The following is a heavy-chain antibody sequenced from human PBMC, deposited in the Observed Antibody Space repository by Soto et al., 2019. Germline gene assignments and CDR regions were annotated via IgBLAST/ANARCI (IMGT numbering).Heavy chain of an antibody. J-gene: IGHJ6*02. CDR1: GGSISSSNW. V-gene: IGHV4-4*02. D-gene: IGHD3-9*01. CDR2: IYPSGST. CDR3: ARAEYFDWLSRCYYGMDV. Sequence: QVQLQESGPGLVKPSGTLSLTCAVSGGSISSSNWWSWVRQPPGKGLEWIGEIYPSGSTNYNPSLKGRVTISEDKSKHQFSLKLSSVTAADTAVYYCARAEYFDWLSRCYYGMDVWGQGTTVTVSS.